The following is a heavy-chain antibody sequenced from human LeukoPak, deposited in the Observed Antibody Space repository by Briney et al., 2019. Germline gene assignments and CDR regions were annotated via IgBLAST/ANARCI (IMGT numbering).Heavy chain of an antibody. CDR2: INSDGSSA. V-gene: IGHV3-74*01. CDR1: GFTFSSYW. CDR3: ARLWYDFWSDYPPFDY. Sequence: GGSLRLSCAASGFTFSSYWMHWVRQAPGKGLVWVSRINSDGSSASYADSVKGRFTISRDNAENTLYLQMNSLRAEDTAVYYCARLWYDFWSDYPPFDYWGQGTLVTVSS. D-gene: IGHD3-3*01. J-gene: IGHJ4*02.